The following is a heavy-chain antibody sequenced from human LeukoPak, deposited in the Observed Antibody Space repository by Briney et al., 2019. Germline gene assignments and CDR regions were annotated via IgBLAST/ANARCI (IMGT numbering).Heavy chain of an antibody. CDR1: GFTLSSYE. CDR3: AREGRWTGHDAFDI. Sequence: PGGSLRLSCAVSGFTLSSYEMNWVRQAPGKGLEWLSYISTSGSSINYADSVNGRFTVSRDNARTSLYLQMNSLRAEDTAVYYCAREGRWTGHDAFDIWGQGTMVPVSS. J-gene: IGHJ3*02. CDR2: ISTSGSSI. D-gene: IGHD3/OR15-3a*01. V-gene: IGHV3-48*03.